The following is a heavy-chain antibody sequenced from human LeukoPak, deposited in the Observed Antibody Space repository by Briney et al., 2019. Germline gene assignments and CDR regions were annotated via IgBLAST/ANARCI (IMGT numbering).Heavy chain of an antibody. CDR1: GGSIRNYY. CDR2: VSNSGST. D-gene: IGHD3-22*01. J-gene: IGHJ4*02. V-gene: IGHV4-59*08. CDR3: VSRAYYDSSGLDY. Sequence: PSETLSLTCSVSGGSIRNYYWTWIRQPPGKGLEWIGHVSNSGSTKYNPSLKSRVTISIDTSKKHFSLKLSSVTAADTAVYYCVSRAYYDSSGLDYWGQGILVTVSS.